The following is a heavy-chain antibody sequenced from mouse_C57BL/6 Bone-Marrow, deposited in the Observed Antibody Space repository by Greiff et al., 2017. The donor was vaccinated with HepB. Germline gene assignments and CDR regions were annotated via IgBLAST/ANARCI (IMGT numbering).Heavy chain of an antibody. Sequence: EVMLVESGGGLVQPGGSLSLSCAASGFTFTDYYMSWVRQPPGKALEWLGFIRNKANGYTTEYSASVKGRFTISRDNSQSILYLQMNALRAEDSATYYCARYPVVSYYAMDYWGQGTSVTVSS. CDR1: GFTFTDYY. J-gene: IGHJ4*01. CDR2: IRNKANGYTT. CDR3: ARYPVVSYYAMDY. V-gene: IGHV7-3*01. D-gene: IGHD1-1*01.